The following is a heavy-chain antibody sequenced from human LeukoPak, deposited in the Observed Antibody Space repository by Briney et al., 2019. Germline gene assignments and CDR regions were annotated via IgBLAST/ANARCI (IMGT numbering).Heavy chain of an antibody. D-gene: IGHD3-9*01. Sequence: SETLSLTCTVSGGSISNNYWNWIRLTPGKGLECIGYIYYSGNTKYDTSLKSRITITVDTSKNQFSMSLNSVNAADTAVYYCARRHYDILTGYYSGMDAWGQGNTVTVSS. CDR1: GGSISNNY. J-gene: IGHJ6*02. CDR2: IYYSGNT. CDR3: ARRHYDILTGYYSGMDA. V-gene: IGHV4-59*08.